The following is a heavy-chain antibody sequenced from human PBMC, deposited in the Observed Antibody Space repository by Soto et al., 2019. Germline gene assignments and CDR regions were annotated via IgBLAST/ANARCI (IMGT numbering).Heavy chain of an antibody. CDR3: ARAGGYDSSGYGRARLDP. D-gene: IGHD3-22*01. CDR2: MSYSGST. V-gene: IGHV4-59*12. J-gene: IGHJ5*02. Sequence: PSETLSLTCTVSGDSNSSYYWGWIRQPPGKGLEWIGYMSYSGSTNYNPSLKSRVTISADTSKNQFSLKLSSVTAADTAVYYCARAGGYDSSGYGRARLDPWGQGTLVTVSS. CDR1: GDSNSSYY.